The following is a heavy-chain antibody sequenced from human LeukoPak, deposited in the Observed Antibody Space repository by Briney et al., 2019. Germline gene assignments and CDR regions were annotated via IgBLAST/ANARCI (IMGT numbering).Heavy chain of an antibody. D-gene: IGHD6-6*01. V-gene: IGHV4-59*01. Sequence: SETLSLTCSVSDGSINSYYWSWIRQPPGKGLEWIGYIYYSGSTNYNPSLKSRVTISVDTSKNQFSLKVSSVTAADTAVYYCAREGTARYYHGMDVWGQGITVTVSS. J-gene: IGHJ6*02. CDR1: DGSINSYY. CDR3: AREGTARYYHGMDV. CDR2: IYYSGST.